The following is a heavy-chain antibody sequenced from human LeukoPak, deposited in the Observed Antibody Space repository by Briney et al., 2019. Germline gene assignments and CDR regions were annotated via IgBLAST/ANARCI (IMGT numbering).Heavy chain of an antibody. V-gene: IGHV3-7*03. D-gene: IGHD6-19*01. J-gene: IGHJ3*02. CDR2: IKQDGSEK. CDR1: GFTFSSYW. CDR3: AREYSGWYLNGAFDI. Sequence: GGSLRLSCAASGFTFSSYWMSWVRQAPGKGLEWVANIKQDGSEKYYVDSVKGRFTISRDNAKNSLYLQMNSLRAEDTAVYYCAREYSGWYLNGAFDIWGQGTMVTVSS.